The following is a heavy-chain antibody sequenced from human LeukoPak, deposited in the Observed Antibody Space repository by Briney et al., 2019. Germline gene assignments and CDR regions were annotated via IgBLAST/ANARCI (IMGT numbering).Heavy chain of an antibody. J-gene: IGHJ6*02. D-gene: IGHD3-10*01. CDR3: AREHRESYSLYYYYGMDV. CDR2: IYYSGNT. CDR1: GGSVSSGSYY. V-gene: IGHV4-61*01. Sequence: PSETLSLTCTVSGGSVSSGSYYWSWIRQPPGKGLEWIGYIYYSGNTNYNPSLKSRVTISVDTSKNQFSLKLSSVTAADTAVYYCAREHRESYSLYYYYGMDVWGQGTTVTVSS.